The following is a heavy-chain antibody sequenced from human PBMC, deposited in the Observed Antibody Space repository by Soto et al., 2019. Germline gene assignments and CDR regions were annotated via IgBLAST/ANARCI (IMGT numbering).Heavy chain of an antibody. V-gene: IGHV1-18*01. J-gene: IGHJ4*02. CDR3: ARARGSGYDLTPFDY. CDR1: GYTFTSYG. CDR2: ISAYNGNT. Sequence: QVQLVQSGAEVKKPGASVKVSRKASGYTFTSYGISWVRQAPGQGLEWMGWISAYNGNTNYAQKLQGRVTMTTDTPTSTAYMELRSLRSDDTAVYYCARARGSGYDLTPFDYWGQGTLVTVSS. D-gene: IGHD5-12*01.